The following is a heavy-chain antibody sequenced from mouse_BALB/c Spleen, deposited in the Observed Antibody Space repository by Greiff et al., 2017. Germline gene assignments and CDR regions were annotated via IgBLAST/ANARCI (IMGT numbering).Heavy chain of an antibody. J-gene: IGHJ2*01. D-gene: IGHD2-12*01. V-gene: IGHV5-4*02. CDR2: ISDGGSYT. Sequence: DVMLVESGGGLVKPGGSLKLSCAASGFTFSDYYMYWVRQTPEKRLEWVATISDGGSYTYYPDSVKGRFTISRDNAKNNLYLQMSSLKSEDTAMYYCARGLRRGFYFDYWGQGTTLTVSS. CDR1: GFTFSDYY. CDR3: ARGLRRGFYFDY.